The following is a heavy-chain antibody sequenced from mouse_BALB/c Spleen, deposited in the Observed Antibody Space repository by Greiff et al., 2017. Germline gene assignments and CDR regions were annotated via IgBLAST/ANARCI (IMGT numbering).Heavy chain of an antibody. D-gene: IGHD1-1*01. CDR3: ARHDPDYYGTTSDYFDY. CDR2: FYPGSGSI. J-gene: IGHJ2*01. V-gene: IGHV1-62-2*01. Sequence: VQLQQSGAELVKPGASVKLSCKASGYTFTEYTIHWVKQRSGQGLEWIGWFYPGSGSIKYNEKFKDKATLTADKSSSTVYMELSRLTSEDSAVYFCARHDPDYYGTTSDYFDYWGQGTTLTVSS. CDR1: GYTFTEYT.